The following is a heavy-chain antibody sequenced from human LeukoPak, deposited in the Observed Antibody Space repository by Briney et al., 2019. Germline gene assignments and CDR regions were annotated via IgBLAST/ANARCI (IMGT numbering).Heavy chain of an antibody. D-gene: IGHD4-11*01. CDR3: VRVVRDYLEAFDI. Sequence: PGGSLRLSCAASGFTFSSYAMHWVRQAPGKGLEWVAVISYDGSNKYYADSVKGRFTISRDNSKNTLYLQMNSLRAEDTAVYYCVRVVRDYLEAFDIWGQGTMVTVSS. CDR2: ISYDGSNK. V-gene: IGHV3-30-3*01. CDR1: GFTFSSYA. J-gene: IGHJ3*02.